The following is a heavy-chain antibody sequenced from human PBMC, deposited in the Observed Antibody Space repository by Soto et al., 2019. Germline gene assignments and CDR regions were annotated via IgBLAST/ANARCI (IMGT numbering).Heavy chain of an antibody. D-gene: IGHD3-3*01. CDR2: MHDCGTT. J-gene: IGHJ4*02. V-gene: IGHV4-30-4*01. CDR1: GASVTSGDYY. CDR3: ARGGRYALWSGLFD. Sequence: QAQLQESGPGLVRPSQTLSLSCSVSGASVTSGDYYWNWIRQTLGTGLEWLGYMHDCGTTSYNPYLKRRVTTSQDTSKSQNSVKLTTVSAADTAVYFCARGGRYALWSGLFDWGQGIRVTVSS.